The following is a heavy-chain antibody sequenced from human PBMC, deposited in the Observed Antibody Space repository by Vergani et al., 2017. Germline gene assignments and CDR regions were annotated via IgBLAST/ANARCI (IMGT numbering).Heavy chain of an antibody. CDR3: ARDRGGAVNWFDP. CDR1: GGSISSYY. D-gene: IGHD3-16*01. Sequence: QVQLQESGPGLVKPSETLSLTCTVSGGSISSYYWSWIRQPPGKGLEWIGYIYYSGSTNYNPSLKSRVTISVDTSKNQFSLKLSPVTAADTAVYYCARDRGGAVNWFDPWGQGTLVTVSS. J-gene: IGHJ5*02. CDR2: IYYSGST. V-gene: IGHV4-59*01.